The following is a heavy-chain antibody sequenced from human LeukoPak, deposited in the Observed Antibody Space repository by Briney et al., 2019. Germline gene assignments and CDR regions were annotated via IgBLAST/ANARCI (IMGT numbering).Heavy chain of an antibody. CDR2: MNPDSGNT. Sequence: PSVRVSCKASGYTFTSYDINWVRQATAQGLEWMGWMNPDSGNTGYAQKFQGRVTITRNTSISTAYMELSSLRSEDKAVYYCAVGVTGTDYWGQGTLVTVSS. CDR1: GYTFTSYD. V-gene: IGHV1-8*03. D-gene: IGHD1-20*01. J-gene: IGHJ4*02. CDR3: AVGVTGTDY.